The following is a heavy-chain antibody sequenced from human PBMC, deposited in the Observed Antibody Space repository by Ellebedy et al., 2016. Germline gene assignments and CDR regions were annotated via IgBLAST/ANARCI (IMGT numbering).Heavy chain of an antibody. CDR3: ATRHYGGFDI. CDR1: GFTVTNDY. Sequence: GESLKISXVASGFTVTNDYMTWVRQAPGKGLEWVSVIDSGGSSYYADSVKGHFTISRDSPKNTLYLQMNSLRAEDTAVYYCATRHYGGFDIWGQGTMVTVSS. CDR2: IDSGGSS. V-gene: IGHV3-53*01. J-gene: IGHJ3*02. D-gene: IGHD4-23*01.